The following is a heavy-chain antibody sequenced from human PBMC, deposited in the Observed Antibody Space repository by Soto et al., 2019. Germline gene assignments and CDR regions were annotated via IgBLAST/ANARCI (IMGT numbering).Heavy chain of an antibody. CDR1: GGSFSGYY. J-gene: IGHJ6*03. CDR3: ASGWGCSSTSCYVDGYMDV. D-gene: IGHD2-2*01. V-gene: IGHV4-34*01. CDR2: INHSGST. Sequence: PSETLSLTCAVYGGSFSGYYWSWIRQPPGKGLERIGEINHSGSTNYNPSLKSRVTISVDTSKNQFSLKLSSVTAADTAVYYCASGWGCSSTSCYVDGYMDVWGKGTTVTVSS.